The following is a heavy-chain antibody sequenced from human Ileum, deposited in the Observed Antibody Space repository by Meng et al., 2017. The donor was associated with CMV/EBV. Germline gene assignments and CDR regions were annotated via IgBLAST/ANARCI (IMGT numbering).Heavy chain of an antibody. CDR2: INGGNGNT. CDR3: ARIENGAYFDD. J-gene: IGHJ4*02. V-gene: IGHV1-3*01. D-gene: IGHD4-17*01. Sequence: SCPASGYTFTTYAVHWVRQAPGQRLEWMGWINGGNGNTKYSQKFRGRVTITRDTSASKAYMELSSLRSEDTAVYYCARIENGAYFDDWGQGTLVTVSS. CDR1: GYTFTTYA.